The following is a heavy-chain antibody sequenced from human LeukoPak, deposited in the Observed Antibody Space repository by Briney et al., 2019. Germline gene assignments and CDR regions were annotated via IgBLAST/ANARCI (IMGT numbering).Heavy chain of an antibody. V-gene: IGHV4-30-4*02. CDR3: AEVLYSYDSSGLRWFAP. CDR1: GGSVSSGDYY. D-gene: IGHD3-22*01. CDR2: IYDSGST. J-gene: IGHJ5*02. Sequence: SETLSLTCTVSGGSVSSGDYYWSWIRQPPGKGLDWIGYIYDSGSTYYNPSLKNRVTISVDTSKNQFSLQLSSVTAADTAVYYCAEVLYSYDSSGLRWFAPWGQGTLVTVSS.